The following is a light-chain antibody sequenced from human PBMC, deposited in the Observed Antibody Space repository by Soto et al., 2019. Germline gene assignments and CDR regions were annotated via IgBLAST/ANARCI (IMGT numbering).Light chain of an antibody. J-gene: IGKJ2*01. Sequence: EIVMAQSPATLSVSPGERATLSCRASQSVNNKLAWYQQKPGQVPRLLIYYVSTRATGIPARFSGSGSGTEFTLTISSLQSEDFAVYYCQQYYNWPPYTFGQGTKVEIK. CDR1: QSVNNK. CDR3: QQYYNWPPYT. CDR2: YVS. V-gene: IGKV3-15*01.